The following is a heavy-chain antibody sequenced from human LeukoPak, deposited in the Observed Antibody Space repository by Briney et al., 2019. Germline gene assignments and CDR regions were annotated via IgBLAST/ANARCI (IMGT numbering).Heavy chain of an antibody. V-gene: IGHV4-34*01. CDR3: ACNPGYCSGGSCYA. CDR1: GGSFSGYY. CDR2: INHSGST. D-gene: IGHD2-15*01. J-gene: IGHJ5*02. Sequence: SETLSLTCAVYGGSFSGYYWSWIRQPPGKGLEWIGEINHSGSTNYNPSLKSRVTISVDTSKNQFSLKLSSVTAADTAVYYCACNPGYCSGGSCYAWGQGTLVTVSP.